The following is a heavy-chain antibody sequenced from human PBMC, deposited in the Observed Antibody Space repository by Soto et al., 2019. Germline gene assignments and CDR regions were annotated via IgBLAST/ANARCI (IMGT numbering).Heavy chain of an antibody. J-gene: IGHJ4*02. D-gene: IGHD3-10*01. CDR3: AREEYYYGSGAFFDY. V-gene: IGHV1-69*08. CDR2: IIPILGIA. CDR1: GGTFSSYT. Sequence: QVQLVQSGAEVKKPGSSVKVSCKASGGTFSSYTISRVRQAPGQGLEWMGRIIPILGIANYAQKFQGRVTITADKSTSTAYMGLSSLRSEDTAVYYCAREEYYYGSGAFFDYWGQGTLVTVSS.